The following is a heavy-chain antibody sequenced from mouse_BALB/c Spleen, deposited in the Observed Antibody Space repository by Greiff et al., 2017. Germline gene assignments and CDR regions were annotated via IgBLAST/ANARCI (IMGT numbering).Heavy chain of an antibody. CDR3: ARSGSFPMDY. CDR2: IAPGSGST. V-gene: IGHV1S41*01. D-gene: IGHD3-1*01. CDR1: GYTFTSYW. J-gene: IGHJ4*01. Sequence: DLVKPGASVKLSCKASGYTFTSYWINWIKQRPGQGLEWIGRIAPGSGSTYYNEMFKGKATLTVDTSSSTAYIQLSSLSSEDSAVYFCARSGSFPMDYWGQGTSVTVSS.